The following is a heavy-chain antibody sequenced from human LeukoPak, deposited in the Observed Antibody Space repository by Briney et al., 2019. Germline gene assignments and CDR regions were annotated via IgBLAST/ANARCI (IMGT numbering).Heavy chain of an antibody. D-gene: IGHD4-17*01. Sequence: PSETLSLTCTVSGGSISSSSYYRGWIRQPPGKGLEWIGSIYYSGSTYYNPSLKSRVTISVDTSKNQFSLKLSSVTAADTAVYYCARTTVTTAYYYYYYMDVWGKGTTVTVSS. CDR1: GGSISSSSYY. CDR2: IYYSGST. J-gene: IGHJ6*03. CDR3: ARTTVTTAYYYYYYMDV. V-gene: IGHV4-39*07.